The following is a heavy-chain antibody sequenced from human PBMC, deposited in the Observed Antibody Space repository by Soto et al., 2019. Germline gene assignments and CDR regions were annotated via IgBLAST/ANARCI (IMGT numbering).Heavy chain of an antibody. CDR3: AKGSLIAVAGTIDY. Sequence: GGSLRLSCAASGFTFSSYAMSWVRQAPGKGLEWVSAISGSGGSTYYADSVKGRFTISRDNSKNTLYLQMNSLRAEDTAVYYCAKGSLIAVAGTIDYWGQGTLVTVSS. D-gene: IGHD6-19*01. CDR1: GFTFSSYA. V-gene: IGHV3-23*01. J-gene: IGHJ4*02. CDR2: ISGSGGST.